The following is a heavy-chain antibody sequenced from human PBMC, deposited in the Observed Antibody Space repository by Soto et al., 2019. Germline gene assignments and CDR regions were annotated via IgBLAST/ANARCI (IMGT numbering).Heavy chain of an antibody. CDR2: IYYSRST. CDR3: ARVFGFGGMDV. CDR1: GGSISSGGYY. D-gene: IGHD3-10*01. Sequence: QVQLQESGPGLVKPSQTLSLTCTVSGGSISSGGYYWSWIRQHPGKGLEWIGYIYYSRSTYYNPSLKSRVTIPGDTAKNQFSLKLSSVTAADTAVYYCARVFGFGGMDVWGQGTTVTVSS. J-gene: IGHJ6*02. V-gene: IGHV4-31*03.